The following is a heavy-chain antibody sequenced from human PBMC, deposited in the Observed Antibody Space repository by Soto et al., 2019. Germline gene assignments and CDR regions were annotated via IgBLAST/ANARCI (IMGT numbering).Heavy chain of an antibody. CDR1: GGPLTTYF. J-gene: IGHJ5*02. D-gene: IGHD5-18*01. V-gene: IGHV4-59*01. CDR2: VSYFGTT. CDR3: AKDSGYNYGYFRWFDP. Sequence: HSETLSLTCNVSGGPLTTYFWSWIRQPPGKGLEWIGYVSYFGTTNYNPPLKSRLTISLDTSKSQFSLNLSSVTAADTAVYYCAKDSGYNYGYFRWFDPWGQGTLVTVSS.